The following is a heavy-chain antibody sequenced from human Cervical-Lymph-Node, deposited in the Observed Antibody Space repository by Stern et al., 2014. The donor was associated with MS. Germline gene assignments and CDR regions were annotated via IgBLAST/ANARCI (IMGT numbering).Heavy chain of an antibody. V-gene: IGHV1-69*01. CDR2: IIPIFGKA. CDR1: GGTFSSYA. J-gene: IGHJ4*02. Sequence: QMQLVQSGAEVKKPGSSVKVSCKASGGTFSSYAISWVRQAPGQGLEWMGGIIPIFGKANYAQKFQGRVAITADESTSTAYMELSSLRAEDTAVYYCARDYYSGSYSRFDYWGQGTLVTVSS. D-gene: IGHD1-26*01. CDR3: ARDYYSGSYSRFDY.